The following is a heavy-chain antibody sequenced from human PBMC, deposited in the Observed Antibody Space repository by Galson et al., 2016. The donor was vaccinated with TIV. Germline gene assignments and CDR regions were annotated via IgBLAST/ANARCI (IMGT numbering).Heavy chain of an antibody. D-gene: IGHD3-10*02. Sequence: PALVKPTQTLTLTCTFSGFSLPTSGVGVGWIRQPPGTALEWLAHIYWDDDERYSPSLKSRLTITKDTSKNQVVLTMTNMVPVDTATFYCAYLPNMFYYGMDVWGQGTTVTVSS. J-gene: IGHJ6*02. V-gene: IGHV2-5*02. CDR2: IYWDDDE. CDR1: GFSLPTSGVG. CDR3: AYLPNMFYYGMDV.